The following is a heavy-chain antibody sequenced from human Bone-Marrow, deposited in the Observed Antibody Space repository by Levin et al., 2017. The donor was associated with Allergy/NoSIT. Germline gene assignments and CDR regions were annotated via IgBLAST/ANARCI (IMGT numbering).Heavy chain of an antibody. V-gene: IGHV1-8*01. Sequence: GESLKISCKASGYTFTSYDINWVRQATGQGLEWMGWMNPNSGNTGYAQKFQGRVTMTRNTSISTAYMELSSLRSEDTAVYYCARGRIAAEDFDYWGQGTLVTVSS. CDR1: GYTFTSYD. CDR2: MNPNSGNT. D-gene: IGHD6-13*01. CDR3: ARGRIAAEDFDY. J-gene: IGHJ4*02.